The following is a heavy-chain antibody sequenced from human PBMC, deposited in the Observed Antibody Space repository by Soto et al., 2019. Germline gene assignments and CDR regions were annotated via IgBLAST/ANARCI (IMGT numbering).Heavy chain of an antibody. J-gene: IGHJ4*01. D-gene: IGHD1-1*01. CDR2: ISYDGSNK. CDR1: VFTFSSYA. Sequence: PRGSLRISCAASVFTFSSYAIHWVRQAPGKGLEWVAVISYDGSNKYYADSVKGRFTISRDNSKNTLYLQMDSLRAEDTAVYYCAREHRATTAFDYWGHGTMVTVSS. CDR3: AREHRATTAFDY. V-gene: IGHV3-30-3*01.